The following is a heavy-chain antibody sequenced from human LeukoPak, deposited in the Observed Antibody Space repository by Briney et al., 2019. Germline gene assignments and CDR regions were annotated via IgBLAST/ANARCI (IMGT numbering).Heavy chain of an antibody. D-gene: IGHD2-2*01. CDR3: AKVDDIVVVPAAIDY. J-gene: IGHJ4*02. CDR1: GFTFSSYG. V-gene: IGHV3-30*02. Sequence: PGGSPRLSCAASGFTFSSYGMHWVRPAPGKGLEWVAFIRYDGSNKYYADSVKGRFTISRDNSKNTLYLQMNSLRAGDTAVYYCAKVDDIVVVPAAIDYWGQGTLVTVSS. CDR2: IRYDGSNK.